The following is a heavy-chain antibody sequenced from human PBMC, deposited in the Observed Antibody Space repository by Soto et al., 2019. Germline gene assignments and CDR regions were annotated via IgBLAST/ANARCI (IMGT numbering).Heavy chain of an antibody. CDR1: GYSVSSSDYY. V-gene: IGHV4-30-4*08. Sequence: SETLSLTCSVSGYSVSSSDYYWAWIRQPPGKGLEWIGYIYYSGRTYYNPSLKSRVTLSVDTSKNQFSLKLSSVTAADTAVYYCARGRDSWFDPWGQGTLVTVSS. CDR3: ARGRDSWFDP. J-gene: IGHJ5*02. CDR2: IYYSGRT. D-gene: IGHD2-15*01.